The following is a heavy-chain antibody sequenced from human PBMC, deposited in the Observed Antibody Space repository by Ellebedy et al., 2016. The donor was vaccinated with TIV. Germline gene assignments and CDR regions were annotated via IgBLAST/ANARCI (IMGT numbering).Heavy chain of an antibody. J-gene: IGHJ6*02. CDR2: INTGNGNT. CDR1: GHTFTTYG. CDR3: ATREWVDPMDV. Sequence: ASVKVSXXVSGHTFTTYGIHWVRQAPGQSLEWMGWINTGNGNTKYSQKFQGRVTITRDTSATTAYMELSSLRSEDTATYYCATREWVDPMDVWGQGTTVTVSS. V-gene: IGHV1-3*04. D-gene: IGHD3-3*01.